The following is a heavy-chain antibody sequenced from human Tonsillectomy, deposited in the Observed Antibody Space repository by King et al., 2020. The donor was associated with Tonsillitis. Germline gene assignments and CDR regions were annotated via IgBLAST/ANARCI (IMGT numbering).Heavy chain of an antibody. Sequence: VQLVESGTEVKKPGSSVKVSCKASGGTFSSYAISWVRQAPGQGLEWMGGIIPMFGTANYAQKFQGRVTITADESTSTAYMELSSLRSEDTAVYYCARGGPLSNIFDVWGQGTMVTVSS. CDR1: GGTFSSYA. D-gene: IGHD3-16*02. J-gene: IGHJ3*01. CDR3: ARGGPLSNIFDV. CDR2: IIPMFGTA. V-gene: IGHV1-69*01.